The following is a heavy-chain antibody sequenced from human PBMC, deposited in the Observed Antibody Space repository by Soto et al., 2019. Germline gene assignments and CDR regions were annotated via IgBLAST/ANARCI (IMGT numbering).Heavy chain of an antibody. V-gene: IGHV6-1*01. D-gene: IGHD1-1*01. CDR1: GDSFSNNSGV. CDR2: TYYRSKCYH. J-gene: IGHJ4*02. CDR3: ARERISQGTFYFDQ. Sequence: PSQTLSLTCAISGDSFSNNSGVWTWIRESPSGGLEWLGRTYYRSKCYHDYALSMRGRLTINPDTSKNKFSMQLDSLTPEDTAVYYCARERISQGTFYFDQWGPDTLVTVSS.